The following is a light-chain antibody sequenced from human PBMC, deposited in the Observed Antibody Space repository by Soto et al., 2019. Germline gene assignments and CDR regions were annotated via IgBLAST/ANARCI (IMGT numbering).Light chain of an antibody. J-gene: IGKJ5*01. CDR3: QQYDNLPIT. V-gene: IGKV1-5*01. CDR1: QSISIW. Sequence: DIQMTQSPSTLSAFVGDRVTITCRASQSISIWLAWYQQKPGKAPKLLIYDASSLASGVPSRFSGSGSGTDFTFTISSLQPEDIATYYCQQYDNLPITFGQGTRLEIK. CDR2: DAS.